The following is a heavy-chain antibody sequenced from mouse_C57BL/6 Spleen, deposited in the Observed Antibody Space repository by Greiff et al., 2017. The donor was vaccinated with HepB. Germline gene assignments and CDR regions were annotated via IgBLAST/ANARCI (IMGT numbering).Heavy chain of an antibody. CDR2: IHPNSGSN. J-gene: IGHJ4*01. CDR1: GYTFTSYC. Sequence: QVQLQQPGAELVKPGASVKLSCKASGYTFTSYCMHWVKQRPGQGLEWIGMIHPNSGSNNYNEKFKSKATLTVDKSSSTAYMQLSSLTSEDSAVYYCARDGSYAMDYWGQGTSVTVSS. D-gene: IGHD1-1*01. CDR3: ARDGSYAMDY. V-gene: IGHV1-64*01.